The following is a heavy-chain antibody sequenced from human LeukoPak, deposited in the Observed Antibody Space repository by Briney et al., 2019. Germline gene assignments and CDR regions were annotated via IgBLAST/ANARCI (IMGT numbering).Heavy chain of an antibody. CDR2: ISYDGSNK. CDR1: GFTFSSYA. V-gene: IGHV3-30*14. D-gene: IGHD4-23*01. CDR3: ARNYDYGGSPADY. Sequence: PGGSLRLSCAASGFTFSSYAMHWVRQAPGKGLEWVAVISYDGSNKYYADSVKGRFTASRDNSKNTLYLQMNSLRAEDTAVYYCARNYDYGGSPADYWGQGTLVTVSS. J-gene: IGHJ4*02.